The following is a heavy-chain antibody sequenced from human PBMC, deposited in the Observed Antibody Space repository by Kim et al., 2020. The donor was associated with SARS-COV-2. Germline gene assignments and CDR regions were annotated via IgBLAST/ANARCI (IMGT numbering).Heavy chain of an antibody. V-gene: IGHV4-59*01. CDR3: ARDRVAAAGTWDDYYYGMDV. J-gene: IGHJ6*02. D-gene: IGHD6-13*01. CDR1: GGSISSYY. CDR2: IYYSGST. Sequence: SETLSLTCTVSGGSISSYYWSWIRQPPGKGLEWIGYIYYSGSTNYNPSLKSRVTISVDTSKNQFSLKLSSVTAADTAVYYCARDRVAAAGTWDDYYYGMDVWGQGTMVTVSS.